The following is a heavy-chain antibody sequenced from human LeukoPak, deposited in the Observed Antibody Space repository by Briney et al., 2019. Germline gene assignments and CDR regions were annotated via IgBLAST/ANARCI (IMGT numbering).Heavy chain of an antibody. CDR1: GYSFTNNW. D-gene: IGHD5-18*01. Sequence: GESLKISCKGSGYSFTNNWNGWVRQMPGKGLEWMGIIYPGDSDTRYSPSFQGQVTISADKSISTAYLQWSGLKASDTAMYYCARGSQRGYSYGYFDYWGQGTLVTVSS. J-gene: IGHJ4*02. CDR2: IYPGDSDT. CDR3: ARGSQRGYSYGYFDY. V-gene: IGHV5-51*01.